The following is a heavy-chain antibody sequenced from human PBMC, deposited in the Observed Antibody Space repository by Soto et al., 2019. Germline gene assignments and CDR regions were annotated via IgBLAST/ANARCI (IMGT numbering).Heavy chain of an antibody. CDR2: IGASGGST. V-gene: IGHV3-23*01. J-gene: IGHJ4*02. CDR1: GFSFSSYA. Sequence: DVQLLQSGGGLVQPGGSLRLSCASSGFSFSSYAMSWVRQAPGKGLEWVSGIGASGGSTYYTDSVKCRFTIARDSSKNTVYLQMNILRAEDTAVYFCAKDLGFSAPTAFDYWGLGTQVTVSS. CDR3: AKDLGFSAPTAFDY. D-gene: IGHD3-10*01.